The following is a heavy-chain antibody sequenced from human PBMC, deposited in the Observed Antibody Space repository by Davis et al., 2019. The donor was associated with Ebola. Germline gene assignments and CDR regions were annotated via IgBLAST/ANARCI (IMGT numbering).Heavy chain of an antibody. D-gene: IGHD3-10*01. CDR1: GYRFTSYW. Sequence: PGGSLRLSCKGSGYRFTSYWIGWVRQMPGKGLEWMGIIYPGDSDTRYSPSVQGQVTISADKSISTAYLQWSSLKASDTAMYYCARIPMVRGASPWGQGTLVTVSS. V-gene: IGHV5-51*01. J-gene: IGHJ5*02. CDR2: IYPGDSDT. CDR3: ARIPMVRGASP.